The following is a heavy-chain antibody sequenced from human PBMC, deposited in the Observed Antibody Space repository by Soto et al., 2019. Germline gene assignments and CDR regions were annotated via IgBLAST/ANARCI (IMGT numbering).Heavy chain of an antibody. Sequence: QVQVVQSGDEVKKPGASVKVSCKASGYTFTNYGFSWVRQAPGQGLEWMGWISGYNGNTKYAEKFQGRVTMTTDTSTSTAHMELSSLRSDDTAVYYWAIEVQAPYYYYGMDVWGQGTAVTVSS. CDR2: ISGYNGNT. J-gene: IGHJ6*02. V-gene: IGHV1-18*01. D-gene: IGHD3-10*01. CDR3: AIEVQAPYYYYGMDV. CDR1: GYTFTNYG.